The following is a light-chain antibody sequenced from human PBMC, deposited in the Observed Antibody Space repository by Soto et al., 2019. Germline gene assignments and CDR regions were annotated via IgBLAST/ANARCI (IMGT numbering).Light chain of an antibody. J-gene: IGLJ2*01. CDR1: SSDVGGYNY. CDR3: SSFAGDNHVV. CDR2: EVS. Sequence: QSALTQPPSASGSPGQSVTISCTGTSSDVGGYNYVSWYQQHPGKAPKLMISEVSKRPSGVPDRFSGSKSGNTASLTVSGLQAEYGGDYYCSSFAGDNHVVFGGGTKLPVL. V-gene: IGLV2-8*01.